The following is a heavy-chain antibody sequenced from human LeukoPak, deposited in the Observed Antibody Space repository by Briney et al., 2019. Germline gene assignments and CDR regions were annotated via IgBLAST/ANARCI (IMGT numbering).Heavy chain of an antibody. Sequence: PSEALSLTCTVSGGSISSYYLTWIRQPPGKGLEWIGYIYISGSTNYNPSLKSRVTISVDTSKNQFSLKLFSVTAADTAVYYCARAGEYSSSADYWGQGIQVTVSS. D-gene: IGHD6-6*01. CDR2: IYISGST. V-gene: IGHV4-4*08. CDR1: GGSISSYY. J-gene: IGHJ4*02. CDR3: ARAGEYSSSADY.